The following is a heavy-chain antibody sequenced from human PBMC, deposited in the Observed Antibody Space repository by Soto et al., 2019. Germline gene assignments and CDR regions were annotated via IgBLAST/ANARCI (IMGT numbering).Heavy chain of an antibody. CDR2: ISAYNGNT. CDR1: GYTFTSYG. Sequence: ASVKVSCKASGYTFTSYGISWVRQAPGQGLEWMGWISAYNGNTNYAQKLQGRVTMTTDTSTSTAYMELRSLRSDDTAVYYCARGPYCTNGVCYLYYYYYYMDVWGKGTTVTVSS. J-gene: IGHJ6*03. V-gene: IGHV1-18*01. CDR3: ARGPYCTNGVCYLYYYYYYMDV. D-gene: IGHD2-8*01.